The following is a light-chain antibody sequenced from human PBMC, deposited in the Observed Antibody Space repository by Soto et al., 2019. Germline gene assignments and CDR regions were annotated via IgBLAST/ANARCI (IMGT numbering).Light chain of an antibody. J-gene: IGKJ3*01. CDR2: GAS. V-gene: IGKV3-20*01. CDR3: QHYGNSPPSVT. Sequence: EIVLTQSPGTLSLSPGERATLSCRASQSVSSNLAWYQQKPGQAPRLLIYGASTRATGIPARFSGSGSGTDFTLTISSLEPEDFAVYYCQHYGNSPPSVTFGPGTKVDIK. CDR1: QSVSSN.